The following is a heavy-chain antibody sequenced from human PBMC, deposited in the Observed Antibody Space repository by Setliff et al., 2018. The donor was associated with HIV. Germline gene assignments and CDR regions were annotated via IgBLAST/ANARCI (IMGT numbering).Heavy chain of an antibody. J-gene: IGHJ3*02. CDR1: GYSISSGYY. CDR2: IYHSGST. V-gene: IGHV4-38-2*01. CDR3: ARSTYYYDSSGYDAFDI. D-gene: IGHD3-22*01. Sequence: SETLSLTCAVSGYSISSGYYWGWIRQPPGKGLEWIGSIYHSGSTYYNPSLKSRVTISVDTSKNQFSLKLSSVTAADTAVYYCARSTYYYDSSGYDAFDILGQGTMVTVS.